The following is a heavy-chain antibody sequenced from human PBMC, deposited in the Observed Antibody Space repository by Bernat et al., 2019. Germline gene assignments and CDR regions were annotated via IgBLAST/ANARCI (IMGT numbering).Heavy chain of an antibody. CDR3: AKVRSGAVTGAVNY. CDR2: ITGSGGST. J-gene: IGHJ4*02. V-gene: IGHV3-23*04. Sequence: VQLVESGGGVVQPGRSQRLSCAASGFTFSSYAMSWVRQAPGKGLEWVSVITGSGGSTFYADSVKGRFTISRDNSNNTLYLQMNSLRAEDTAVYYCAKVRSGAVTGAVNYWGQGTLVTVSS. D-gene: IGHD2-8*02. CDR1: GFTFSSYA.